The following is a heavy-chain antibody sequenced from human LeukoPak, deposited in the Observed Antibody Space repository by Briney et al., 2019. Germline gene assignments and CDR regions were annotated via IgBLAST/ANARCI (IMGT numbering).Heavy chain of an antibody. CDR3: ARSMSTVTTRYFDL. CDR2: ISSISNYI. CDR1: GFTFNYYS. J-gene: IGHJ2*01. Sequence: GGSLRLSCAASGFTFNYYSMNWVRQAPGKGLEWVSSISSISNYIYYAGSVKGRFTISRDNAKNSLYLQMNSLRAEDTAFFYCARSMSTVTTRYFDLWGRGTLVTVSS. V-gene: IGHV3-21*04. D-gene: IGHD4-17*01.